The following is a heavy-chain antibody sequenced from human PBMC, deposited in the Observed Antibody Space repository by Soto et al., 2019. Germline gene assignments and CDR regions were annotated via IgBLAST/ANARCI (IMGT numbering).Heavy chain of an antibody. D-gene: IGHD3-10*01. J-gene: IGHJ6*02. CDR1: GYTFTGYY. CDR2: INPNSGGT. CDR3: ARGISYYGSGSHNYYYYGMDV. V-gene: IGHV1-2*04. Sequence: ASVKVSCKASGYTFTGYYMHWVRQAPGQGLEWMGWINPNSGGTNYAQKFQGWVTMTRDTSISTAYMELSRLRSDDTAVYYCARGISYYGSGSHNYYYYGMDVWGQGTTVTVSS.